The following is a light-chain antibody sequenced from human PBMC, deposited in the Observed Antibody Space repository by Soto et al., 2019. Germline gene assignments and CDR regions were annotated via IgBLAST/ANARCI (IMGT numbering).Light chain of an antibody. V-gene: IGKV1-9*01. J-gene: IGKJ1*01. Sequence: DIPLTQSPSFLSASVGDRVTITCRASQDISSYLAWYQQRPGKVPRFLTHAASTLQSGVPSRFSATGSGTTFTLTISSLQPEDIATYYRQQLNRFPRTFGQGTKVEV. CDR2: AAS. CDR3: QQLNRFPRT. CDR1: QDISSY.